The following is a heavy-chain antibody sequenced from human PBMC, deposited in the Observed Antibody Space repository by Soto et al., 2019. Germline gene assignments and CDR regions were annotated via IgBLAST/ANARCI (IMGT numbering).Heavy chain of an antibody. V-gene: IGHV3-48*01. CDR2: ISRTSSTI. J-gene: IGHJ4*02. D-gene: IGHD3-10*01. CDR1: GFTFSSYD. CDR3: ARWGDNKVFDY. Sequence: PGGSLRLSCAASGFTFSSYDMTWVRQAPGKGLEWVSYISRTSSTIYYSDSVKGRFTISRDNSKNMVYLQMNSLRAEDTAVYFCARWGDNKVFDYWGQGTLVTVSS.